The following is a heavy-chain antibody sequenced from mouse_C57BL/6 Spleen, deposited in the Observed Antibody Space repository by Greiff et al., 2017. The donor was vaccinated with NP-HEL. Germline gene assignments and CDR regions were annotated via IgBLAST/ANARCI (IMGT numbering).Heavy chain of an antibody. CDR2: INPSSGYT. Sequence: QVQLQQSGAELAKPGASVKLSCKASGYTFTSYWMHWVKQRPGQGLEWIGYINPSSGYTKYNQKFKDKATLTADKSSSTAYMQLSSLTYEDSAVYDCARDHQTTCYAMDYWGKGTSVTVSS. V-gene: IGHV1-7*01. CDR1: GYTFTSYW. J-gene: IGHJ4*01. CDR3: ARDHQTTCYAMDY. D-gene: IGHD2-1*01.